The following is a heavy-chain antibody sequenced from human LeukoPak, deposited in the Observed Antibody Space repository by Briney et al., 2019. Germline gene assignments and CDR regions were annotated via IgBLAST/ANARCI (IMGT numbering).Heavy chain of an antibody. D-gene: IGHD2-21*02. Sequence: GGSLRLSCAASGFTFSSYAMHWVRQAPGKGLEWVAVISYDGSNKYYADSVKGRFTISRDNSKNTLYLQMNSLRAEDTAVYYCARAYCGGDCYSHYGMDVWGQGTTVTVSS. J-gene: IGHJ6*02. V-gene: IGHV3-30-3*01. CDR1: GFTFSSYA. CDR2: ISYDGSNK. CDR3: ARAYCGGDCYSHYGMDV.